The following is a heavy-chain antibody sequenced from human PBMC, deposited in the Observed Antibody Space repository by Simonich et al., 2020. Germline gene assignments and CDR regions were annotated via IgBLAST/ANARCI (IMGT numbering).Heavy chain of an antibody. CDR1: GFPFDDYA. J-gene: IGHJ1*01. CDR2: ISWYSGSI. Sequence: EVQLVESGGGLVQPGRSLRFSCAASGFPFDDYAMHWVRQAPGKGLEWVSGISWYSGSIGYADSVKCRFTISRDNAKNSLYLQMNSLRAEDTDLYYCAKDVAAAGTEYIKHWGQGTLVTVSS. V-gene: IGHV3-9*01. D-gene: IGHD6-13*01. CDR3: AKDVAAAGTEYIKH.